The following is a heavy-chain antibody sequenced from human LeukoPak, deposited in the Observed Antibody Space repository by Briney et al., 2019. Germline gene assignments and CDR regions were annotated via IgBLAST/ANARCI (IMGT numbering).Heavy chain of an antibody. J-gene: IGHJ4*02. CDR2: MKSNNGHT. CDR3: ARGPPNWGMVGY. Sequence: ASVKVSRKASGYTFTSFDFNWVRQATGQGLEWMGWMKSNNGHTGYAQKFQGRVTMTRDTSISTAYMELSSLTFEDTAVYYCARGPPNWGMVGYWGQGTLVTVSS. D-gene: IGHD7-27*01. CDR1: GYTFTSFD. V-gene: IGHV1-8*01.